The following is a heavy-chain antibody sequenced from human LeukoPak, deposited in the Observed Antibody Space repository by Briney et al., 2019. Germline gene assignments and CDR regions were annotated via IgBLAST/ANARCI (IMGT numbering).Heavy chain of an antibody. D-gene: IGHD3-10*01. V-gene: IGHV5-51*01. CDR3: ARLHFGYMDV. CDR2: IYPGDSDT. Sequence: GESLKISCKGSGYSFTSYWIGWVRQTPGKGLEWMGVIYPGDSDTTYSPSFQGQVTISADKSIGTAYLQWNTLKASDTAMYYCARLHFGYMDVWGKGTTVTISS. CDR1: GYSFTSYW. J-gene: IGHJ6*03.